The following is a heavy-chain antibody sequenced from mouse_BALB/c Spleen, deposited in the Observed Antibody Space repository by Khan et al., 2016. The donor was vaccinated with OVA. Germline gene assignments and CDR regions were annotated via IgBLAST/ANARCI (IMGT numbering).Heavy chain of an antibody. D-gene: IGHD1-1*01. CDR2: ISYSGVT. V-gene: IGHV3-2*02. Sequence: EVQLQESGPGLVKPSQSLSLTCTVTGYSITSGYAWNWIRQFPGNKLEWMGYISYSGVTSYTPSLKSRISITRDTSKNQFFLQLTSVTTEDTATYYCARGNYYWYYFDYWGQGTTLTVSS. CDR1: GYSITSGYA. J-gene: IGHJ2*01. CDR3: ARGNYYWYYFDY.